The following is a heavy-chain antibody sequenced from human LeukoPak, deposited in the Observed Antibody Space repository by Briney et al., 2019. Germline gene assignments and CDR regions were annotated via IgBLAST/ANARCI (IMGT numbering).Heavy chain of an antibody. Sequence: PGGSLRLSCAASGFTFSSYSMSWVRQAPGKGLEWVSYISSSSSTIYYADSVKGRFAISRDNAKNSLYLQMNSLRAEDTAVYYCARDRGDGGYSGYEDFDYWGQGTLVTVSS. CDR1: GFTFSSYS. D-gene: IGHD5-12*01. J-gene: IGHJ4*02. CDR2: ISSSSSTI. CDR3: ARDRGDGGYSGYEDFDY. V-gene: IGHV3-48*01.